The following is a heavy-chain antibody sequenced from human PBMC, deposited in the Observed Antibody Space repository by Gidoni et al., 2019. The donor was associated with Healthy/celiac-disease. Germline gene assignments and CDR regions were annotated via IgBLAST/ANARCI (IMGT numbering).Heavy chain of an antibody. Sequence: QLPLQASGPGLVKPSETLSLTCTFSGGSISSSSYYWGWIRQPPGKGLEWLGSIYYSGSTYYNPSLKSRVTIAVDTSKNQFSLKLSAVTAADTAVYYCARPASIAARPVYFDYWGQGTLVTVSS. CDR2: IYYSGST. J-gene: IGHJ4*02. D-gene: IGHD6-6*01. CDR1: GGSISSSSYY. V-gene: IGHV4-39*01. CDR3: ARPASIAARPVYFDY.